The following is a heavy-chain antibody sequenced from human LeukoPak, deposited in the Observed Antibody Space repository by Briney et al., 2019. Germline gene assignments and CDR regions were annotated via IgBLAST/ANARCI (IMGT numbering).Heavy chain of an antibody. V-gene: IGHV1-69*13. CDR2: IIPIFGTA. CDR3: AGPPGATSFDY. D-gene: IGHD1-26*01. Sequence: ASVKVSCQASGGTFSSYAISWVRQAPGQGLEWMGGIIPIFGTANYAQKFQGRVTITADESTSTAYMELSSLRSEDTAVYYCAGPPGATSFDYWGQGTLVTVSS. CDR1: GGTFSSYA. J-gene: IGHJ4*02.